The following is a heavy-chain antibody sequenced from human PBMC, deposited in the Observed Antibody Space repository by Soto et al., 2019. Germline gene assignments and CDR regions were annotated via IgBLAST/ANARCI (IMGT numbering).Heavy chain of an antibody. CDR1: GGSISSSSYY. V-gene: IGHV4-39*01. J-gene: IGHJ4*02. D-gene: IGHD2-15*01. CDR2: IYHSGST. Sequence: SETLSLTCTVSGGSISSSSYYWGWIRQPPGKGLEWIGSIYHSGSTYYNPSLKSRVTISVDTSKNQFSLKMSSVTAADTAVYYCARHTPAISISDHWGQGTLVTVPS. CDR3: ARHTPAISISDH.